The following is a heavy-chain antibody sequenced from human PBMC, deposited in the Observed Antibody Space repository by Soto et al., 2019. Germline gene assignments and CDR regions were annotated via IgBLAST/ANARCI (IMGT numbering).Heavy chain of an antibody. V-gene: IGHV1-3*01. CDR2: INAGNGNT. Sequence: QVQLVQSGAEVKKPGASVKVSCKASGYTFASYAMHWVRQAPGQRLEWMGWINAGNGNTKYSQKFQGRVTITRDTSESTAYMELSSLRSEDTAVYYCARTKSIAAAPKDYWGQGTLVTVSS. CDR1: GYTFASYA. J-gene: IGHJ4*02. D-gene: IGHD6-13*01. CDR3: ARTKSIAAAPKDY.